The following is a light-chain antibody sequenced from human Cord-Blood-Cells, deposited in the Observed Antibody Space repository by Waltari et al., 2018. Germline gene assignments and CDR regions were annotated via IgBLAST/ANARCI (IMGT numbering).Light chain of an antibody. J-gene: IGLJ2*01. V-gene: IGLV2-14*01. CDR2: DVS. Sequence: QSALTQPASVSGSPGQSITISCTGTSSDVGGYNYVSWYQQHPGKAPKLMIYDVSQRPSGVSIRFSGSKSGNTASLTISGLQAEDEADYYCSSYTSSSTYVVFGGGTKLTVL. CDR3: SSYTSSSTYVV. CDR1: SSDVGGYNY.